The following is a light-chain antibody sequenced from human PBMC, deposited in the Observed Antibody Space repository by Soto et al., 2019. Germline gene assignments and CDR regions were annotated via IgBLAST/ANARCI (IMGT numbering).Light chain of an antibody. V-gene: IGLV2-14*01. CDR1: SSDLTYNS. Sequence: QSALTQPASVSGSLGQSISISCTEASSDLTYNSVPWYQHHPHKAPKLIIYDVSYRPSGVPTRFSGSQSAGSSSLTLSGLRAEDEAGYYCSSSTPTRGLVFGSGTKRTVL. CDR2: DVS. J-gene: IGLJ1*01. CDR3: SSSTPTRGLV.